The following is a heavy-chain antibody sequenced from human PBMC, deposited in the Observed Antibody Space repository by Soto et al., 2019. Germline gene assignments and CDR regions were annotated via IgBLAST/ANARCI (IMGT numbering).Heavy chain of an antibody. CDR2: INHSGST. J-gene: IGHJ4*02. Sequence: QVQLQQWGAGLLKPSETLSLTCAVYGGSFSGYYWSWIRQPPGKGLEWIGEINHSGSTNYNPSLKSRVTISVDTSKNQFSLKLSSVTAADTAVYYCARSQKPYYDSSGYYDCWGQGTLVTVSS. CDR3: ARSQKPYYDSSGYYDC. V-gene: IGHV4-34*01. D-gene: IGHD3-22*01. CDR1: GGSFSGYY.